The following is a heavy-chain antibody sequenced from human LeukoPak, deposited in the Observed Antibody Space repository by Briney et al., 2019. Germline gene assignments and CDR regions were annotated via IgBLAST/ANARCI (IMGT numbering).Heavy chain of an antibody. V-gene: IGHV1-2*02. CDR1: GYTFAGYY. D-gene: IGHD2-2*03. CDR2: INPNSGDT. J-gene: IGHJ5*02. Sequence: ASVKVSCKASGYTFAGYYMHWVRQAPGQGLEWMGWINPNSGDTNYTQKFQGRVTMTRDTSISTAYMELSRLRSDDTAVYYCAKPRFGYCSSTNCYSWFDPWGQGTLVTVSS. CDR3: AKPRFGYCSSTNCYSWFDP.